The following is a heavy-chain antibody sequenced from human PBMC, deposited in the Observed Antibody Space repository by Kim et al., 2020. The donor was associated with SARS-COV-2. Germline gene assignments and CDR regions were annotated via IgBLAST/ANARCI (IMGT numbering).Heavy chain of an antibody. CDR3: AYCSSTSCYYGGAWFDP. Sequence: ASVKVSCKASGYTFTSYGISWVRQAPGQGLEWMGWISAYNGNTNYAQKLQGRVTMTTDTSTSTAYMELRSLRSDDTAVYYCAYCSSTSCYYGGAWFDPCGQGTLVTVSS. J-gene: IGHJ5*02. CDR2: ISAYNGNT. V-gene: IGHV1-18*04. CDR1: GYTFTSYG. D-gene: IGHD2-2*01.